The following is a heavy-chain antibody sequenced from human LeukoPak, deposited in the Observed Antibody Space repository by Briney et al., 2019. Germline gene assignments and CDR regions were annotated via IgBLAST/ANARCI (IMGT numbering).Heavy chain of an antibody. CDR3: ARTPRSDPKEFDY. J-gene: IGHJ4*02. D-gene: IGHD1-14*01. Sequence: SVTVSCKASGGTFSSYAISWVRQAPGQGLEWMGGIIPIFGTANYAQKFQGRVTITADESTSTAYMELSSLRSEDTAVYYCARTPRSDPKEFDYWGQGTLVTVSS. CDR2: IIPIFGTA. V-gene: IGHV1-69*01. CDR1: GGTFSSYA.